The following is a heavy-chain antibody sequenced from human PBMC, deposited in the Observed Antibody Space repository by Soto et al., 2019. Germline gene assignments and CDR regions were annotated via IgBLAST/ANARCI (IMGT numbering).Heavy chain of an antibody. D-gene: IGHD3-22*01. V-gene: IGHV2-5*02. Sequence: QITLKESGPTLVKPTQTLTLTCTFSGFSRSTIGVGVGWIRQPPGKALEWLALIYWDADKRYSPSLKSRLTITKDPSKNQVVLTMTNMDPVDTATYYCAHSRYDSSHNGFDPWGQGTLVTVSS. CDR3: AHSRYDSSHNGFDP. J-gene: IGHJ5*02. CDR2: IYWDADK. CDR1: GFSRSTIGVG.